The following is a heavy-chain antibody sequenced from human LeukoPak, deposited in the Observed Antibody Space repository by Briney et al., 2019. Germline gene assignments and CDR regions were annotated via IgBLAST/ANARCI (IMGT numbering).Heavy chain of an antibody. D-gene: IGHD3-16*01. CDR1: GGSFSSYY. Sequence: PSETLSLTCAVYGGSFSSYYWGWIRQPPGKGLEWIGSIYYSGSTYYNPSLKSRVTISVDTSKNQFSLKLSSVTAADTAVYYCARARSALGYFDYWGQGTLVTVSS. CDR3: ARARSALGYFDY. V-gene: IGHV4-34*01. J-gene: IGHJ4*02. CDR2: IYYSGST.